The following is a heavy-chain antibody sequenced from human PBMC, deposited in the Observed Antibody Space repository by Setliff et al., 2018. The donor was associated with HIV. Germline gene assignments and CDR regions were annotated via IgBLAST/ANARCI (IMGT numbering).Heavy chain of an antibody. Sequence: PGGSLRLSCAASGFTFSSYDMNWVRQAPGKGLEWVSHISGTDNTIYYADSVKGRFTISRDNAKKLVYLQMNSLRAEDTAIYYCARDRASSGYYARFDHWGQGTLVTVSS. CDR3: ARDRASSGYYARFDH. J-gene: IGHJ4*02. CDR1: GFTFSSYD. D-gene: IGHD3-22*01. V-gene: IGHV3-48*03. CDR2: ISGTDNTI.